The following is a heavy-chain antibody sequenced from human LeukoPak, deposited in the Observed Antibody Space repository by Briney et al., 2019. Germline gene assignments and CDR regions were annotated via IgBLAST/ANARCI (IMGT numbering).Heavy chain of an antibody. CDR3: ARVTYDSSGYYLGY. Sequence: ASVKVSCKASGGTFSSYAISWVRQAPGQGLEWMGGITPIFGTANYAQKFQGRVTITTDESTSTAYMGLSSLRSEDTAVYYCARVTYDSSGYYLGYWGQGTLVTVSS. CDR2: ITPIFGTA. J-gene: IGHJ4*02. D-gene: IGHD3-22*01. CDR1: GGTFSSYA. V-gene: IGHV1-69*05.